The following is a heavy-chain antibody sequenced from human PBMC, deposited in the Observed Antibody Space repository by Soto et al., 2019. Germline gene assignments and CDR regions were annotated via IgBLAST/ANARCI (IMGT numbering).Heavy chain of an antibody. J-gene: IGHJ2*01. CDR2: IYYSGST. CDR3: ASEGLRYFVWLVATRYFDL. V-gene: IGHV4-39*01. Sequence: QLQLQESGPGLVKPSETLSLTCTVSGGSISSSSYYWGWIRQPPGKGLEWIGSIYYSGSTYYNPSLKSRVTISVDTSKNQFSLKLSSVTAADTAVYYCASEGLRYFVWLVATRYFDLWGRGTLVTVSS. CDR1: GGSISSSSYY. D-gene: IGHD3-9*01.